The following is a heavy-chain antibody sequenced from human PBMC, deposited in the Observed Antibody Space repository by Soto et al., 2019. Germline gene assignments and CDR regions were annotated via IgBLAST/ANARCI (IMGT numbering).Heavy chain of an antibody. V-gene: IGHV4-30-4*01. Sequence: QVQLQESGPGLVKPSQTLSLTCTVSGGSISSGDYYWSWIRQPPGKGLEWSGYISYSGSTYYNPSLKSRVTISVDTSKNQFALKLSSVTAADTAVYYGARVRGYNYDSSGYDHSYCDYGGQGTVVTVSS. J-gene: IGHJ4*02. CDR2: ISYSGST. D-gene: IGHD3-22*01. CDR3: ARVRGYNYDSSGYDHSYCDY. CDR1: GGSISSGDYY.